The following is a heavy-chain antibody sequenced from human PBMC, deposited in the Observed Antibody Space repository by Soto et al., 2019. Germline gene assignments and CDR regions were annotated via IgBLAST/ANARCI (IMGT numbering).Heavy chain of an antibody. CDR2: IKQDGSEK. CDR3: ARGRSNDYFDY. J-gene: IGHJ4*02. D-gene: IGHD2-15*01. Sequence: GGSLRLSCAASGFTFSSYAMSWVRQAPGKGLEWVANIKQDGSEKYYVDSVKGRFTMSRDNAKNSLYLQMNSLRAEDTAVYYCARGRSNDYFDYWGQGTLVTVSS. V-gene: IGHV3-7*02. CDR1: GFTFSSYA.